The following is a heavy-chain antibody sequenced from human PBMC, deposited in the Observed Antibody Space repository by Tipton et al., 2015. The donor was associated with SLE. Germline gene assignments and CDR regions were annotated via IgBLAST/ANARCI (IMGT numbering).Heavy chain of an antibody. CDR3: ARYNWEYYFES. CDR1: GGYISSGSYY. V-gene: IGHV4-61*02. J-gene: IGHJ4*02. D-gene: IGHD1-1*01. CDR2: IHTSGST. Sequence: TLSLTCTVSGGYISSGSYYWSWIRQPAGKGLEWIGRIHTSGSTNYRPSLNSRVTISVDMSNNQFSLTLSSVTAADTAVYYCARYNWEYYFESWGQGTLVTVSS.